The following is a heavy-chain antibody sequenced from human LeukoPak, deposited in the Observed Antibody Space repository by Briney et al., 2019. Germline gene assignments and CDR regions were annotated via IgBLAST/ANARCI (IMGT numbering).Heavy chain of an antibody. CDR2: ISGSGGTT. Sequence: GGSLRLSRAASGFTFIIYAMSWVRQAPGKGLEWVSAISGSGGTTYYADSVKGRFTISRDNSKNTLYLQMNSLRAEDTAVYYCAKEEGEYYDILTGYYIPRGGFDYWGQGTLVTVSS. CDR1: GFTFIIYA. CDR3: AKEEGEYYDILTGYYIPRGGFDY. J-gene: IGHJ4*02. V-gene: IGHV3-23*01. D-gene: IGHD3-9*01.